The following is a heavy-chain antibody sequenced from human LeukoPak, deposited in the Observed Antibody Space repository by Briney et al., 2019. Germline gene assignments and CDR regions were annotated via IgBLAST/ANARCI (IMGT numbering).Heavy chain of an antibody. CDR1: GFTFSSYS. V-gene: IGHV3-21*03. D-gene: IGHD4-17*01. J-gene: IGHJ4*02. CDR3: TTGYGDYYFDY. CDR2: ISSSSSYI. Sequence: GGSLRLSCAASGFTFSSYSMNWVRQAPGKGLEWVSSISSSSSYIYYADSVKGRFTTSRDNAKNSLYLQMNSLKTEDTAVYYCTTGYGDYYFDYWGQGTLVTVSS.